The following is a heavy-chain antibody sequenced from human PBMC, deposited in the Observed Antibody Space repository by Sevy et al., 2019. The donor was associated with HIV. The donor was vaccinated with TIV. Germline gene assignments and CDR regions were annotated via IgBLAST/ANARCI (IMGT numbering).Heavy chain of an antibody. J-gene: IGHJ4*02. CDR2: IRNKPNIYTT. Sequence: GGSLRLSCATSGFTFSDYYMDWVRQAPGKGLEWVGRIRNKPNIYTTEYAASVKGRFKISRDDSKNSLYLQMNSLKTEDTAVYYCARVTAVADLYFDYWGQGTLVTVSS. V-gene: IGHV3-72*01. D-gene: IGHD6-19*01. CDR3: ARVTAVADLYFDY. CDR1: GFTFSDYY.